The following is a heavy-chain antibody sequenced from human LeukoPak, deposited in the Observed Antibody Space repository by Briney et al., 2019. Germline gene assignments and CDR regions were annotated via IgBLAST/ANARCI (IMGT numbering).Heavy chain of an antibody. Sequence: GGSLRLSCAASGFTFSSYRMNWVRQAPGKGLEWVSSISSSSSYIYYADSVKGRFTISRDNAKNSLYLQMNSLRAEDTAVYYCARDPLYCSSTSCYPNWFDPWGQGTLVTVSS. D-gene: IGHD2-2*01. CDR2: ISSSSSYI. CDR1: GFTFSSYR. CDR3: ARDPLYCSSTSCYPNWFDP. J-gene: IGHJ5*02. V-gene: IGHV3-21*01.